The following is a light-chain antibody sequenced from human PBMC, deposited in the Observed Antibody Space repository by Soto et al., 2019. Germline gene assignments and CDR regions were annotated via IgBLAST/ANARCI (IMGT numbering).Light chain of an antibody. CDR2: GVS. Sequence: QSVLTQPASVSGSPGQSITISCTGTSSDVGDYNYVSWYQQHPGKAPKLIIYGVSNRPSGISNHFSGSKSDNTASLTISGLQAEDEADYYCSSYTSTNTLVFGGGTKLTVL. CDR3: SSYTSTNTLV. J-gene: IGLJ2*01. CDR1: SSDVGDYNY. V-gene: IGLV2-14*01.